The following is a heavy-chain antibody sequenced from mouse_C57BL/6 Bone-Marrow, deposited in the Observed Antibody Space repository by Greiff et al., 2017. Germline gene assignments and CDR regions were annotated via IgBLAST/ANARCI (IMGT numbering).Heavy chain of an antibody. J-gene: IGHJ2*01. CDR3: ARRSPYYFDY. Sequence: VQPKESGPVLVKPGALVKMFRKAFGYPFTDLYMNRGKQSPGKGLEWIGVINPYNGGTSYNQKFKGKATSTVDQSSSTAYMELNSPTSEDSAVYYCARRSPYYFDYWGQGTTLTVSS. CDR2: INPYNGGT. V-gene: IGHV1-19*01. CDR1: GYPFTDLY.